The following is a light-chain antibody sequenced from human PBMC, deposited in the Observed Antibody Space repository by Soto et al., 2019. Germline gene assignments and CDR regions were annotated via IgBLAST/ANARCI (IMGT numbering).Light chain of an antibody. Sequence: IVLTQSPGTLSLSRGERATLSCRASQSVTSIYLAWYQQKPGQAPRLLIYGASSRATGIPDRFSGSGSGTEFTLTISRLEPEDFAVYYCQQYGSSSLTFGGGTKVVI. CDR3: QQYGSSSLT. V-gene: IGKV3-20*01. CDR2: GAS. CDR1: QSVTSIY. J-gene: IGKJ4*01.